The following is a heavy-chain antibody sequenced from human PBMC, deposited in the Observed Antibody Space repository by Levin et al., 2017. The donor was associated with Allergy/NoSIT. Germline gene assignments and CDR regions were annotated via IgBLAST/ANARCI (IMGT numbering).Heavy chain of an antibody. D-gene: IGHD2-15*01. Sequence: PGESLKISCVASGFSFNNYAMAWVRQAPGKGLEYVSGISAGSGTTIYADSVKGRFTISRDNSKNTLFLQMDSLRVEDTAKYFCAKDVAAWDAFEIWGQGTGVSVSS. CDR1: GFSFNNYA. V-gene: IGHV3-23*01. J-gene: IGHJ3*02. CDR2: ISAGSGTT. CDR3: AKDVAAWDAFEI.